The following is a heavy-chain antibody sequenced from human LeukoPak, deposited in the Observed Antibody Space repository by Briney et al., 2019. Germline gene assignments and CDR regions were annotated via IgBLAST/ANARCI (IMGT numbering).Heavy chain of an antibody. CDR3: AKDDNYIRFLS. V-gene: IGHV3-7*03. CDR2: INQDGSQK. CDR1: GFTFSSYW. J-gene: IGHJ5*02. D-gene: IGHD3-16*01. Sequence: GGSLRLSCAASGFTFSSYWMSWVGQAPGKGLEWVANINQDGSQKYYVDSVKGRFTISRDNAKNSLYLQMDSLRVEDTAVYYCAKDDNYIRFLSWGQGTLVTVSS.